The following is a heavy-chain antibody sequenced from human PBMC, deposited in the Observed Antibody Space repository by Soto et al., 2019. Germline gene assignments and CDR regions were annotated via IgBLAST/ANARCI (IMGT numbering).Heavy chain of an antibody. Sequence: PSETLSLTCAVSGGSINSGGYSWSWIRQPPGKGLEWIGYIYHSGRTYYNPSLKSRVTISVDTSKNQFSLKLSSVTAADTAVYYCARGAMVGYYYGMDVWGQGTKVTVS. D-gene: IGHD3-10*01. J-gene: IGHJ6*02. V-gene: IGHV4-30-2*05. CDR3: ARGAMVGYYYGMDV. CDR1: GGSINSGGYS. CDR2: IYHSGRT.